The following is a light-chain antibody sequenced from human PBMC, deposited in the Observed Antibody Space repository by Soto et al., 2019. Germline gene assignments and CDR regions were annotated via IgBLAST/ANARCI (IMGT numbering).Light chain of an antibody. J-gene: IGLJ2*01. CDR3: QTWGSGIWWV. Sequence: QLVLTQSPSASASLGASVKLTCTLSSGHSSYAIAWHQQQPEKGPRYLMKLNSDGSHSKGDGIPDRFSGSSSGAERYLTISSLQSEDEADYYCQTWGSGIWWVFGGGTKLTVL. V-gene: IGLV4-69*02. CDR1: SGHSSYA. CDR2: LNSDGSH.